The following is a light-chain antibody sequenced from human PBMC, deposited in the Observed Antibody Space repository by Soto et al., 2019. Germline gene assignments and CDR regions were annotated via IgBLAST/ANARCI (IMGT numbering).Light chain of an antibody. Sequence: DIQMTQSPSSLSASVGDRVTITCRASQGISNYLNWYQHKAGKAPKLLIYKASALESGVPSRFSGSGSGTEFTLTISSLEPEDFATYYCQHYNTYPWTFGQGTKVDIK. J-gene: IGKJ1*01. CDR1: QGISNY. CDR3: QHYNTYPWT. CDR2: KAS. V-gene: IGKV1-5*03.